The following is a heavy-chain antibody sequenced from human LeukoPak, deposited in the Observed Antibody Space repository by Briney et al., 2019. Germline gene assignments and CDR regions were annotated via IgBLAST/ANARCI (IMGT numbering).Heavy chain of an antibody. D-gene: IGHD6-19*01. CDR3: ARIFYSSNIDY. Sequence: GGSLRLSCAASRLTVSTNFMSWVRQAPGKGLEWVSVLYSSGRTEYADSVKGRFTISRDNSKNTLYLQMNYLSAEDTAVYYCARIFYSSNIDYWGQGTLVTVSS. J-gene: IGHJ4*02. CDR2: LYSSGRT. CDR1: RLTVSTNF. V-gene: IGHV3-66*01.